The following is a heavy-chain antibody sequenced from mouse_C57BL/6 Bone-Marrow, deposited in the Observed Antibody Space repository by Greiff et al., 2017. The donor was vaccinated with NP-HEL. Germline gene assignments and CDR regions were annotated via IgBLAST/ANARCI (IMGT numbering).Heavy chain of an antibody. CDR2: ISSGGSYT. D-gene: IGHD1-1*01. CDR3: ARHGYYGSKAY. J-gene: IGHJ3*01. CDR1: GFTFSSYG. V-gene: IGHV5-6*01. Sequence: EVKLMESGGDLVKPGGSLNLSCAASGFTFSSYGMSWVRQTPDKRLEWVATISSGGSYTYYPDSVKGRFTISRDNAKNTLYLQMSSLKSEDTAMYYCARHGYYGSKAYWGQGTLVTVSA.